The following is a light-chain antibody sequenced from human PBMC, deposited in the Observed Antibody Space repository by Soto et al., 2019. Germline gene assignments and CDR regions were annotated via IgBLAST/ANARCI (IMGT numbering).Light chain of an antibody. Sequence: EIVMAQSPATLSVSPGGRATHSCRASQSVSSNLAWYQQKPGQAPRLLIYEASTSATGIPARFSGSGSGTEFTLTISSLQSEDFALYHCQQYNDWPQTFGQGTKVDIK. V-gene: IGKV3-15*01. J-gene: IGKJ1*01. CDR2: EAS. CDR3: QQYNDWPQT. CDR1: QSVSSN.